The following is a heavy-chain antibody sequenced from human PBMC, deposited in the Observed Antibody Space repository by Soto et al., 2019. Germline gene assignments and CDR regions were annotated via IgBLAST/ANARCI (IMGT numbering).Heavy chain of an antibody. Sequence: GGSLRLSCAASGFTFSSYGMHWVRQAPGKGLEWVAVISYDGSNKYYADSVKGRFTISRDNSKNTLYLQMNSLRAEDTAVYYYAKDIRGYSGLYYYYYYGMDVWGQGTTVTVSS. CDR1: GFTFSSYG. V-gene: IGHV3-30*18. CDR3: AKDIRGYSGLYYYYYYGMDV. J-gene: IGHJ6*02. CDR2: ISYDGSNK. D-gene: IGHD5-12*01.